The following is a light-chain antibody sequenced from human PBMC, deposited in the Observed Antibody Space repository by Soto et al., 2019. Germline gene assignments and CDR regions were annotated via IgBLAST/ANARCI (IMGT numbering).Light chain of an antibody. CDR3: QQYNNWPDT. CDR2: GAS. Sequence: EIVMTQSPATLSVSPGERATLSCRASQSVSSNVAWYQQKPGQAPRLLIYGASTRATGIPARFSGSGSVTEFTLTISSLQSEDFAVYYCQQYNNWPDTFGQGTKLEIK. V-gene: IGKV3-15*01. J-gene: IGKJ2*01. CDR1: QSVSSN.